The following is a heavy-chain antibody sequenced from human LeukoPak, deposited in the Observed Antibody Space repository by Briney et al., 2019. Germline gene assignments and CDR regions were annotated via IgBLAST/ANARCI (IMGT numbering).Heavy chain of an antibody. D-gene: IGHD1-26*01. J-gene: IGHJ4*02. CDR3: TRDDIVGARDFDY. V-gene: IGHV1-2*02. Sequence: ASVKVSCKASGYTFTDYYIHWVRQAPGQGLEWTGWINPNSGDTKSAQKLQGRLTMTRDTSITTAYMDLSRLTSDDTAVYYCTRDDIVGARDFDYWGQGTLVTVSS. CDR1: GYTFTDYY. CDR2: INPNSGDT.